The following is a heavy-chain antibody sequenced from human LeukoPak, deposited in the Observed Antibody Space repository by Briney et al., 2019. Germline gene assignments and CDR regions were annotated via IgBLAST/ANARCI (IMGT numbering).Heavy chain of an antibody. D-gene: IGHD2-15*01. CDR3: ARAAAVSAIPSD. J-gene: IGHJ4*02. CDR2: INSDGSIT. Sequence: QPGGSLRLSCAASGFAFSNYWMHWVRQAPGKGLTWVSRINSDGSITSYADSVKGRFTISRDNAKNTLYLQMNSLRAEDTGVYYCARAAAVSAIPSDWGQGTLVIISS. CDR1: GFAFSNYW. V-gene: IGHV3-74*01.